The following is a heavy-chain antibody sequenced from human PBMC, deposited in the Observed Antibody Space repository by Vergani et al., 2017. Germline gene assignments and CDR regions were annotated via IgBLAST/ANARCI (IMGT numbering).Heavy chain of an antibody. CDR2: IYYSGST. CDR1: GGSISSYY. Sequence: QVQLQESGPGLVKPSETLSLTCTVSGGSISSYYWSWIRQPPGKGLEWIGYIYYSGSTNYNPSLKSRVTISVDTSKNQFSLKLSSVTAADTAVYYCARVSDCSSTSCQYYFDDWGQGTLVTVSS. CDR3: ARVSDCSSTSCQYYFDD. D-gene: IGHD2-2*01. J-gene: IGHJ4*02. V-gene: IGHV4-59*01.